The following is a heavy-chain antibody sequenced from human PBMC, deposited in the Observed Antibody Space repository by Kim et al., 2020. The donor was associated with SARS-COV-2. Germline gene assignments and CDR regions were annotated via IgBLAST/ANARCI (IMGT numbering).Heavy chain of an antibody. CDR3: AKRMDV. V-gene: IGHV3-23*01. Sequence: YTDSVKGRCTISEDNSRNTVYLQRNSLRAEDTAVYYCAKRMDVWGKGTTVIVSS. J-gene: IGHJ6*03.